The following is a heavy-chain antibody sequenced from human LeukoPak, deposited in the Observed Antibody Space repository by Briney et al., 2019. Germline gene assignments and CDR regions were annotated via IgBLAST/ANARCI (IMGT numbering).Heavy chain of an antibody. CDR2: IYPGDSDI. J-gene: IGHJ4*02. CDR1: GYSFTSSW. D-gene: IGHD2-15*01. V-gene: IGHV5-51*01. CDR3: ARGLYCSGGSCRFDY. Sequence: GESLKISCEGSGYSFTSSWIGWVRQMPGKGLERMGIIYPGDSDIRYNPSFQGQVTISADKSITTAYLQWSSLKASDTAIYYCARGLYCSGGSCRFDYWGQGTLVTVSS.